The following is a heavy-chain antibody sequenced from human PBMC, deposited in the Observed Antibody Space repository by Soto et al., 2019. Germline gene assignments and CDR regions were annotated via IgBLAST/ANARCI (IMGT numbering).Heavy chain of an antibody. J-gene: IGHJ3*02. V-gene: IGHV1-3*01. D-gene: IGHD4-17*01. CDR2: INAGNGNT. CDR1: GYTFTSYA. CDR3: ASAHESMTTVSRSGRYAFDI. Sequence: ASVKVSCKASGYTFTSYAMHWVRQAPGQRLEWMGWINAGNGNTKYSQKFQGRVTITRDTSASTAYMELSSLRSEDTAVYYCASAHESMTTVSRSGRYAFDIWGQGTMVTVSS.